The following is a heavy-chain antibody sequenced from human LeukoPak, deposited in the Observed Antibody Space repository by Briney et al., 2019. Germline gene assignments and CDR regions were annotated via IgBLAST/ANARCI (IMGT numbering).Heavy chain of an antibody. CDR3: AGAGFGELYYYYGMDV. J-gene: IGHJ6*04. D-gene: IGHD3-10*01. CDR1: GGSFSGYY. Sequence: PSETLSLTCAVYGGSFSGYYWSWIRQPPGKGLEWIGEINHSGSTNYNPSLKSRVTISVDTSKNQFSLKLSSVTAADTAVYYCAGAGFGELYYYYGMDVWGKGTTVTVSS. V-gene: IGHV4-34*01. CDR2: INHSGST.